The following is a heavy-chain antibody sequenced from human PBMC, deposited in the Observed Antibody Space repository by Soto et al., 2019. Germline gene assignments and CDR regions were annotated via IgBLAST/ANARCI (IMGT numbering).Heavy chain of an antibody. CDR2: IIPIFGTA. CDR3: AREPRRDGDYGGIDY. CDR1: GGTFSSYA. D-gene: IGHD4-17*01. V-gene: IGHV1-69*12. J-gene: IGHJ4*02. Sequence: QVQLVQSGAEVKKPGSSVKVSCKASGGTFSSYAISWVRQAPGQGLEWMGGIIPIFGTANYAQKFQGRVTITADESASTAYMALSSLRSEDTAVYYCAREPRRDGDYGGIDYWGQGTLVTGSS.